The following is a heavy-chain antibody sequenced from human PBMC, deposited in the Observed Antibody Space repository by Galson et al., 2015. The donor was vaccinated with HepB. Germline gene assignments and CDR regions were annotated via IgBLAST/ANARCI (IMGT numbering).Heavy chain of an antibody. Sequence: SLRLSCAASGFTFSSYGMHWVRQAPGKGLEWVAVISYDGSNKYYADSVKGRFTISRDNSKNTLYLQMNSLRAEDTAVYYCAKVGGAAAATHCDYWGQGTLVTVSS. D-gene: IGHD6-13*01. V-gene: IGHV3-30*18. CDR2: ISYDGSNK. J-gene: IGHJ4*02. CDR3: AKVGGAAAATHCDY. CDR1: GFTFSSYG.